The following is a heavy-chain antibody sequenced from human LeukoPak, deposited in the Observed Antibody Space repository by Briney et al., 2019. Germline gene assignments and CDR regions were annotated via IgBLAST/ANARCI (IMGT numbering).Heavy chain of an antibody. J-gene: IGHJ4*02. Sequence: GGSLRLSCAGSGFTFSSYAIHWVRQTPGKGLEWVAVISDDGSNKYYADSVKGRFTISRDNSKNTVYLQMNSLRGEDTAVYYCARGNTAMVTWGQGTLVTVSS. CDR1: GFTFSSYA. CDR2: ISDDGSNK. D-gene: IGHD5-18*01. CDR3: ARGNTAMVT. V-gene: IGHV3-30-3*01.